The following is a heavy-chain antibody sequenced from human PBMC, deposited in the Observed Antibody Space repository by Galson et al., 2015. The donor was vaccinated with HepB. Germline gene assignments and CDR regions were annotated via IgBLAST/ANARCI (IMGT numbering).Heavy chain of an antibody. V-gene: IGHV3-49*03. CDR1: GFTFGDYA. Sequence: SLRLSCAASGFTFGDYAMSWFRQAPGKGLEWVGFIRSKAYGGTTEYAASVKGRFTISRDDSKSIAYLQMNSLKTEDTAVYYCTRWDSGYEPHDAFDIWGQGTMVTVSS. J-gene: IGHJ3*02. CDR3: TRWDSGYEPHDAFDI. CDR2: IRSKAYGGTT. D-gene: IGHD5-12*01.